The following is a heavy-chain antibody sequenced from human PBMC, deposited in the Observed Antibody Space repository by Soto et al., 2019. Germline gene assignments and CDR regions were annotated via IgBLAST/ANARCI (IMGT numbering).Heavy chain of an antibody. Sequence: NPGGSLRLSCAASGLTFSSYSMNWVRQAPGKGLEWVSSISSSSSYIYYADSVKGRFTISRDNAKNSLYLQMNSLRAEDTAVYYCARDMQWLPTGYLDSWAQGTLGTVS. J-gene: IGHJ4*02. CDR1: GLTFSSYS. CDR2: ISSSSSYI. CDR3: ARDMQWLPTGYLDS. V-gene: IGHV3-21*01. D-gene: IGHD6-19*01.